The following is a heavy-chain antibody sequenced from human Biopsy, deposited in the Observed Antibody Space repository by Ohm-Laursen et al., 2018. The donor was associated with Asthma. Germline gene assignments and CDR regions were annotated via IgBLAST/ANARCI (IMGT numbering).Heavy chain of an antibody. CDR2: VSSDGHNK. V-gene: IGHV3-30*03. Sequence: SLRLSCAAAGFVFSQCGMHWVRQGPGKGLEWVALVSSDGHNKYYEDSVKGRFTISRDNSRNRLYLQINSLAVEDSAVYFCARQSGQEYGDSIPFDTWGQGTKVAVSS. J-gene: IGHJ3*02. D-gene: IGHD3-22*01. CDR1: GFVFSQCG. CDR3: ARQSGQEYGDSIPFDT.